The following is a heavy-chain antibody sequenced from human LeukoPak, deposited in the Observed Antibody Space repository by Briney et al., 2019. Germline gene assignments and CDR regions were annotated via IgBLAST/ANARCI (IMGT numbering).Heavy chain of an antibody. D-gene: IGHD5-12*01. CDR3: ARGAYTGFDV. J-gene: IGHJ3*01. Sequence: GGSLRLSCATSGLSFSTYDMHWVRQATGEGLEWVSGIGKSGDTYYVGSVKGRFTISRDNAKNSLYLQMNSLRSGDTAVYYCARGAYTGFDVWGQGTVVTVSS. CDR1: GLSFSTYD. V-gene: IGHV3-13*04. CDR2: IGKSGDT.